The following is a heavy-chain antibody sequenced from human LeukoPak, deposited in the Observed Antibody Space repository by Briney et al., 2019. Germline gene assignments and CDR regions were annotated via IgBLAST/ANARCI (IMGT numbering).Heavy chain of an antibody. D-gene: IGHD4-23*01. Sequence: SETLSLTCTVSGGSISSGGYYWSWIRQHPGKGLEWIGYIYYSGSTYYNPSLKSRVTISVDTSKNQFSLKLSSVTAADTAVYYCARDWDMTTVDWGQGTLVTVSS. CDR3: ARDWDMTTVD. V-gene: IGHV4-31*03. J-gene: IGHJ4*02. CDR2: IYYSGST. CDR1: GGSISSGGYY.